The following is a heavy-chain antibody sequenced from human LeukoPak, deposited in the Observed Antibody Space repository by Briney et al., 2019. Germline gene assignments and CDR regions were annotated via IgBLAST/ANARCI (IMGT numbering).Heavy chain of an antibody. CDR1: GGSIDSRIYI. D-gene: IGHD2-15*01. CDR2: INYNEST. J-gene: IGHJ5*02. Sequence: SETLSLTCSVSGGSIDSRIYIWGWIRQFPGMGLEWIGNINYNESTYYNPSLQNRVTMSVDTSNNRFSLSLTSVTAADTAIYYCVQHCPCPPSNWLNPWGQGTLVTVS. V-gene: IGHV4-39*02. CDR3: VQHCPCPPSNWLNP.